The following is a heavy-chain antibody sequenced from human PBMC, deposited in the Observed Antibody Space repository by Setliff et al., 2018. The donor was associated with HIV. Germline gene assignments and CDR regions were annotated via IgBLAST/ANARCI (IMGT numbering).Heavy chain of an antibody. Sequence: PSETLSLTCTVSGDSVNDRSYFWGWIRQPPGKGLEWIGTFYYNGDSRYNPSLKSRVTISVDTSKNQFSLKLTSVTAADTAVYYCARVGDDGSDDYGVGTFDIWGQGTRVTVSS. CDR1: GDSVNDRSYF. CDR2: FYYNGDS. D-gene: IGHD3-22*01. V-gene: IGHV4-39*07. J-gene: IGHJ3*02. CDR3: ARVGDDGSDDYGVGTFDI.